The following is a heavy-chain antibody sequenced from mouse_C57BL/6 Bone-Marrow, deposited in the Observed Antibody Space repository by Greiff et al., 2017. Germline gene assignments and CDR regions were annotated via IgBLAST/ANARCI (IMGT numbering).Heavy chain of an antibody. CDR1: GFTFSSYT. D-gene: IGHD1-1*01. V-gene: IGHV5-9*01. J-gene: IGHJ1*03. Sequence: EVQVVESGAGLVKPGGSLKLSCAASGFTFSSYTMSWVRQTPGKRLQWVAAISGGGGNTYYQDSVKGRFTFSRDNDTNIVYLQMSSLRSEDTALYYCSRQVTTVLATRYFDVWGTGTTVTVSS. CDR2: ISGGGGNT. CDR3: SRQVTTVLATRYFDV.